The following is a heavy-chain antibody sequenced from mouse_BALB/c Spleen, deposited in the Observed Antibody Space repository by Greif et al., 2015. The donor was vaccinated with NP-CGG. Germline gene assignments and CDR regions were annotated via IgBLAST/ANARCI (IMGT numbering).Heavy chain of an antibody. CDR1: GYTFTDYN. Sequence: EVQLQQSGPELVKPGASVKISCKASGYTFTDYNMHWVKQSHGKSLEWIGYIYPYNGGTGYNQKFKSKATLTVDNSSSTAYMERRSLTSEDSAVYYCARWGGYRYDPWFAYWGQGTLVTVSA. CDR3: ARWGGYRYDPWFAY. D-gene: IGHD2-14*01. V-gene: IGHV1S29*02. J-gene: IGHJ3*01. CDR2: IYPYNGGT.